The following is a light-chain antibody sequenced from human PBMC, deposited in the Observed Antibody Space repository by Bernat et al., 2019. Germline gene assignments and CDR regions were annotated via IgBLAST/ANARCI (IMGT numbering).Light chain of an antibody. V-gene: IGLV2-23*02. J-gene: IGLJ3*02. Sequence: QSALTQPASVSGSPGQSITISCTATNSDVGSYDHVSWYQQHPGKVPKLMIYEVTRRPSGVSNRFSGSKSGNTAYLTISGLQAEDAADYYCSSHTGRTFWVFGRGTRLTVL. CDR2: EVT. CDR1: NSDVGSYDH. CDR3: SSHTGRTFWV.